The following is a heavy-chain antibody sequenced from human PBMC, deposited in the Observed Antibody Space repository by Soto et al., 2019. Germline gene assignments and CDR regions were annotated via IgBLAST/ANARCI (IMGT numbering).Heavy chain of an antibody. J-gene: IGHJ4*02. V-gene: IGHV4-59*12. Sequence: SETLSLTCTVSGGSISSYYWSWIRQPPGKGLGWIGYIYYSGSTNYNPSLKSRVTISVDTSKNQFSLKLSSVTAADTAVYYCARGPPKWLATPPFDYWGRGTLVTVSS. D-gene: IGHD6-19*01. CDR3: ARGPPKWLATPPFDY. CDR1: GGSISSYY. CDR2: IYYSGST.